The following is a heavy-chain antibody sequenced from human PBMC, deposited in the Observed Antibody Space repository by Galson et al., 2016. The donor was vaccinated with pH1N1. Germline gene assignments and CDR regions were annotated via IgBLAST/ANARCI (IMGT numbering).Heavy chain of an antibody. D-gene: IGHD2-15*01. Sequence: SVKVSCKASGGTFSSYAIGWVRQAPGQGLEWMGGIIPLFGTTNYAQKFHGRVTITADESTSTAYMELSSLRSEDTAVYYCATRGPLLPGPLYYYGMDVWGQGTTVTVSS. V-gene: IGHV1-69*13. J-gene: IGHJ6*02. CDR1: GGTFSSYA. CDR3: ATRGPLLPGPLYYYGMDV. CDR2: IIPLFGTT.